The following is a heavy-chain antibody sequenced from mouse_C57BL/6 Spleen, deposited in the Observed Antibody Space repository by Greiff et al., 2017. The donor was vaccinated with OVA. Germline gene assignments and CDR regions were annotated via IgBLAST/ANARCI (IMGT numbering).Heavy chain of an antibody. V-gene: IGHV1-20*01. CDR1: GYSFTGYF. Sequence: EVQLQQSGPELVKPGDSVKISCKASGYSFTGYFMNWVMQSHGKSLEWIGRINPYNGDTFYNQKFKGKATLTVDKSSSTAYMELRRLTSADSAVYEGAGGGIGSSYGYAMDYWGQGTSVTVSS. CDR2: INPYNGDT. J-gene: IGHJ4*01. D-gene: IGHD1-1*01. CDR3: AGGGIGSSYGYAMDY.